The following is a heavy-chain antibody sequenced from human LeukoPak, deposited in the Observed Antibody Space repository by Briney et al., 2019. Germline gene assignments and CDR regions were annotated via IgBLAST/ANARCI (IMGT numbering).Heavy chain of an antibody. CDR2: IHSSGST. CDR3: ARDNDFFDY. CDR1: GGSINTYY. Sequence: SETLSLTCSVSGGSINTYYWSCIRQPAGKGLEWIGRIHSSGSTHYNPSLKSRVTMSLDTPKNQFSLKLTSVTAADTAVYYCARDNDFFDYWGQGTPVTVSS. V-gene: IGHV4-4*07. J-gene: IGHJ4*02.